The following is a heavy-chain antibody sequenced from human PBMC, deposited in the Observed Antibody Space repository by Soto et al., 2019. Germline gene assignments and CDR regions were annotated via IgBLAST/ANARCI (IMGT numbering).Heavy chain of an antibody. CDR1: GGSISSYY. D-gene: IGHD3-10*01. Sequence: SETLSLTCTVSGGSISSYYWSWIRQPPGKGLEWIGYIYYSGSTNYNPSLKSRVTISVDTSKNQFSLKLSSVTAADTAVYYCARDRGSGSYYTRFDYWGQGTLVTVSS. CDR2: IYYSGST. V-gene: IGHV4-59*01. CDR3: ARDRGSGSYYTRFDY. J-gene: IGHJ4*02.